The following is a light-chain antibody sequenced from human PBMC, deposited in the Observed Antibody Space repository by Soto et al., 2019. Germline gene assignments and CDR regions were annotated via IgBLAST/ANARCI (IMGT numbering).Light chain of an antibody. CDR1: QSVSSY. Sequence: EIVLTQSPATLSLSPGERATLSCRASQSVSSYLAWYQQKPGQAPRLLIYDASNRATGIPARFSGSGSVTDFTLTISSLEPEYFAVYYCQQRSNWPPYTFGQGTKREIK. V-gene: IGKV3-11*01. CDR3: QQRSNWPPYT. CDR2: DAS. J-gene: IGKJ2*01.